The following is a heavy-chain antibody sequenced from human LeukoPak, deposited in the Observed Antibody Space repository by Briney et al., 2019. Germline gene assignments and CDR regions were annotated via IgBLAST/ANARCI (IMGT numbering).Heavy chain of an antibody. CDR3: ARGGCSSIGCDIFDY. Sequence: GGSLRLSXAASGFTFSSYTMNWVRQAPGQGLEWVSSISSSSRYIYFAVSVKGRFTISRAKAKTYMSLHRSNLRVEDTAVYYCARGGCSSIGCDIFDYWGQGTLVTVSS. J-gene: IGHJ4*02. CDR1: GFTFSSYT. D-gene: IGHD2-2*02. V-gene: IGHV3-21*01. CDR2: ISSSSRYI.